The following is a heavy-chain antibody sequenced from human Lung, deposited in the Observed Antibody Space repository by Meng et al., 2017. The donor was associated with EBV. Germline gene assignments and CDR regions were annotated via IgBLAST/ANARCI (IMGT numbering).Heavy chain of an antibody. CDR3: ARVPLGDRPAFGH. V-gene: IGHV1-18*04. Sequence: QRVQSGAEVKKPGASVKVSCKASGKASGYTFTTYNIHWVRQAPGQGLEWMGWISPYNGNTNYAQKIQGRVTVTTDTSATTAYMELTNLTSDDTAIYYCARVPLGDRPAFGHWGQGTLVTVSS. CDR1: GKASGYTFTTYN. CDR2: ISPYNGNT. D-gene: IGHD6-6*01. J-gene: IGHJ4*02.